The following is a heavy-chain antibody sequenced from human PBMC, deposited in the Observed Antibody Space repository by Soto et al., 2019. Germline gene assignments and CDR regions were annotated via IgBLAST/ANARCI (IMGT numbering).Heavy chain of an antibody. Sequence: SETLSLTCNVSNVSISSGDYYWSWIRQPPGKGLEWIGYIYHTGSRYYNPSLRSRVDISLDMSKSHFSLKLSSVTAADTAVYFCARAKEGDWFEARAFDSWGQGTLVPVSP. J-gene: IGHJ4*02. CDR2: IYHTGSR. CDR1: NVSISSGDYY. CDR3: ARAKEGDWFEARAFDS. D-gene: IGHD3-10*01. V-gene: IGHV4-30-4*01.